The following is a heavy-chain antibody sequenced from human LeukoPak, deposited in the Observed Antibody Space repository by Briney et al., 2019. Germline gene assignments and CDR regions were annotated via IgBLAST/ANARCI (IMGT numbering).Heavy chain of an antibody. D-gene: IGHD1-1*01. V-gene: IGHV3-23*01. Sequence: PGGSLRLSCAASGFTFSTYVMRWVRQAPGKGLEWVLAISYSGGSTYYADSVKGRFTISRDNSKSTLYLQMNSLRADDTAVYHCAKGNWRYFDYGGQGTLVTVS. J-gene: IGHJ4*02. CDR1: GFTFSTYV. CDR2: ISYSGGST. CDR3: AKGNWRYFDY.